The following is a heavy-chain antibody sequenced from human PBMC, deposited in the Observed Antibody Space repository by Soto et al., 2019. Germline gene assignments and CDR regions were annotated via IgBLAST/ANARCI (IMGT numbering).Heavy chain of an antibody. V-gene: IGHV1-3*01. CDR2: INAGNGNT. CDR1: GYTFTSYA. Sequence: ASVKVSCKASGYTFTSYAMHWVRQAPGQRLEWMGWINAGNGNTKYSQKFQGRVTITRDTSASTAYMELSSLRSEDTAVYYCARLVDYDLYFDYWGQGTLVTVSS. D-gene: IGHD3-22*01. CDR3: ARLVDYDLYFDY. J-gene: IGHJ4*02.